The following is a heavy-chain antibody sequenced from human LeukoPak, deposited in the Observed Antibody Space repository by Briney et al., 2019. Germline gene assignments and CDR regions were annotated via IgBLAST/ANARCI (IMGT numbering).Heavy chain of an antibody. J-gene: IGHJ3*02. V-gene: IGHV4-38-2*02. Sequence: PSETLSLTCTVSGYSISSGYYWGWIRQPPGKGLEWIGYVYDIGSTKYNPSLNRRGTISGDTSKNQFSLRLISVTAADTAVYYCARGQYYYDSSGQDAFDIWGQGKMVTVSS. CDR2: VYDIGST. D-gene: IGHD3-22*01. CDR3: ARGQYYYDSSGQDAFDI. CDR1: GYSISSGYY.